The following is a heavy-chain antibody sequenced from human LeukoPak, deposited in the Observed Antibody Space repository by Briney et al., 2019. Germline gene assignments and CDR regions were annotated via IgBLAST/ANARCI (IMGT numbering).Heavy chain of an antibody. Sequence: GESLKISCKGSGYSFTSYWIGWVRQMPGKGLEWMGIIYPGDSDTRYSPSFQGQVTISADKSISTAYLQWSSLKASDTAMYYCARRGYSFRTNDVFDIWGQGTMVTVSS. CDR3: ARRGYSFRTNDVFDI. D-gene: IGHD5-18*01. V-gene: IGHV5-51*01. CDR1: GYSFTSYW. J-gene: IGHJ3*02. CDR2: IYPGDSDT.